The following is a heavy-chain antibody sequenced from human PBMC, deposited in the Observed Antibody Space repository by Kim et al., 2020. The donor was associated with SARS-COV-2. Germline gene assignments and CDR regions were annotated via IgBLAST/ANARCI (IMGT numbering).Heavy chain of an antibody. CDR2: IIPIFGTA. Sequence: SVKVSCKASGGTFSSYAISWVRQAPGQGLEWMGGIIPIFGTANYAQKFQGRVTITADESTSTAYMELSSLRSEDTAVYYCARGYCSSTSCYTYYYYGMDVWGQGTTVTVSS. J-gene: IGHJ6*02. D-gene: IGHD2-2*02. V-gene: IGHV1-69*13. CDR1: GGTFSSYA. CDR3: ARGYCSSTSCYTYYYYGMDV.